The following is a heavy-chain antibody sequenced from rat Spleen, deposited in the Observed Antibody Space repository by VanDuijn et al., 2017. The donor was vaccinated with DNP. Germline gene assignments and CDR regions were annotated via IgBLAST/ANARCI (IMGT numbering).Heavy chain of an antibody. CDR2: ISYNGST. Sequence: EVQLQESGPGLVKPSQSLSLTCSVTAYSITTNYWGWIRKLPGNKMEWVGHISYNGSTSYNPSLKSRISITRDTSKNQFFLHLNSVTTEDTATYYCARWSDYFDYWGQGVMVTVSS. CDR3: ARWSDYFDY. J-gene: IGHJ2*01. V-gene: IGHV3-1*01. CDR1: AYSITTNY.